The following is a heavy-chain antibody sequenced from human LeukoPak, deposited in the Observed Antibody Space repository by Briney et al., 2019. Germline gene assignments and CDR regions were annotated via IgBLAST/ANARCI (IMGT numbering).Heavy chain of an antibody. CDR2: IYSGGST. D-gene: IGHD3-10*01. V-gene: IGHV3-53*01. J-gene: IGHJ6*02. Sequence: GGSLRLSCAASGFTVSSNYMSWVRQAPGKGLEGVSVIYSGGSTYYADSVKGRFTISRDNSKNTLYLQMNSLRAEDTAVYYCARVGKDYYYGMDVWGQGTTVTVSS. CDR3: ARVGKDYYYGMDV. CDR1: GFTVSSNY.